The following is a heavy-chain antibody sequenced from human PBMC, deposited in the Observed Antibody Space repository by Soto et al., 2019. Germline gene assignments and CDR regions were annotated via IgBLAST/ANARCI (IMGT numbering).Heavy chain of an antibody. D-gene: IGHD3-3*01. J-gene: IGHJ5*02. CDR1: GGSISSSNW. CDR3: AIYDFWSGPDWGWFDP. Sequence: QVQLQESGPGLVKPSGTLSLTCAVSGGSISSSNWWSWVRQPPGKELEWIGEIYHSGSTNYNPSLKSRVTISVDKSKNQFSLKLSSVTAADTAVYYCAIYDFWSGPDWGWFDPWGQGTLVTVSS. CDR2: IYHSGST. V-gene: IGHV4-4*02.